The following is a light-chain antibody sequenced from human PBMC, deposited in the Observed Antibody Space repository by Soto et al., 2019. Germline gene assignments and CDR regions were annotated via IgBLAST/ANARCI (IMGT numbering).Light chain of an antibody. Sequence: QSVLTQPPSASGSPGQSVTISCTGTSGDVGGYNYVSWYQQHPGKAPKLIIYEVSQRPSGVPDRFSGSKSGNTASLTVSGLQAEDEADYYCSSYAGSNYVFGTGTKVTVL. V-gene: IGLV2-8*01. CDR1: SGDVGGYNY. CDR3: SSYAGSNYV. J-gene: IGLJ1*01. CDR2: EVS.